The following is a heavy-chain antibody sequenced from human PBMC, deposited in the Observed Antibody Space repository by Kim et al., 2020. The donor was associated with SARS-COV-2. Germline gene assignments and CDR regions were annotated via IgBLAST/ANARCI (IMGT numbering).Heavy chain of an antibody. CDR1: GFTFSSYA. CDR3: ARGPTVTTQIDY. V-gene: IGHV3-30-3*01. Sequence: GGSLRLSCAASGFTFSSYAMHWVRQAPGKGLEWVAVISYDGSNKYYADSVKGRFTISRDNSKNTLYLQMNSLRAEDTAVYYCARGPTVTTQIDYWGQGTLVTVSS. D-gene: IGHD4-17*01. J-gene: IGHJ4*02. CDR2: ISYDGSNK.